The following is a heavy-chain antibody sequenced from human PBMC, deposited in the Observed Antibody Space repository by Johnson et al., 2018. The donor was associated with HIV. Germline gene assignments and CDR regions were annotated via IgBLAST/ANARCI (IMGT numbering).Heavy chain of an antibody. CDR3: ARGWLGLDAFDI. V-gene: IGHV3-30-3*01. D-gene: IGHD6-19*01. CDR2: ISYDGSNK. CDR1: GFTFSSYA. J-gene: IGHJ3*02. Sequence: QVQLVESGEGVVQPGRSMRLSCAASGFTFSSYAMHWVRQAPGKGLEWVAVISYDGSNKYYADSVKGRFTISRDNSKNTLYLQMNSLRAEDTALYYCARGWLGLDAFDIWGQGTMVTVSS.